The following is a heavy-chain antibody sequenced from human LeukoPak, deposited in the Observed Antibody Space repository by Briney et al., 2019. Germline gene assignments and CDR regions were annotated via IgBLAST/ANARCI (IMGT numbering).Heavy chain of an antibody. V-gene: IGHV3-21*01. J-gene: IGHJ4*02. CDR3: ARDRRDRDDSSGYYYAGYFDY. CDR1: GFTFSSYS. CDR2: ISSSSSYI. D-gene: IGHD3-22*01. Sequence: GGSLRLSCAASGFTFSSYSMNWVRQAPGKGLEWVSSISSSSSYIYYADSVKGRFTISRDNSKNTLYLQMNSLRAEDTAVYYCARDRRDRDDSSGYYYAGYFDYWGQGTLVTVSS.